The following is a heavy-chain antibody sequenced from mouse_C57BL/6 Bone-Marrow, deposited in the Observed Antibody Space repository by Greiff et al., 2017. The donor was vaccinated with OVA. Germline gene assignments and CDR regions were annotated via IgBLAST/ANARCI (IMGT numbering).Heavy chain of an antibody. CDR1: GYTFTSYW. Sequence: QVQLQQPGAELVKPGASVKMSCKASGYTFTSYWITWVKQRPGQGLEWIGDIYPGSGSTNYNEKFKSKATLTVDTSSSTAYMQLSSLTSEDSAVYYCARSYYYGSSRAYWGQGTLVTVSA. J-gene: IGHJ3*01. CDR2: IYPGSGST. D-gene: IGHD1-1*01. CDR3: ARSYYYGSSRAY. V-gene: IGHV1-55*01.